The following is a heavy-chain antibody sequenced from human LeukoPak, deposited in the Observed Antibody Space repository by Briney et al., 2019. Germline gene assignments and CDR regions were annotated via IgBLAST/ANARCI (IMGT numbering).Heavy chain of an antibody. CDR2: ISSSGSTI. Sequence: GGSLRLSCAASGFTFSGYYMSWIRQAPGKGLEWVSYISSSGSTIYYADSVKGRFTISRDNAKNSLYLQMNSLRAEDTAVYYCARANGDYYDSSGYYPNYFDYWGQGTLVTVSS. CDR1: GFTFSGYY. V-gene: IGHV3-11*01. CDR3: ARANGDYYDSSGYYPNYFDY. J-gene: IGHJ4*02. D-gene: IGHD3-22*01.